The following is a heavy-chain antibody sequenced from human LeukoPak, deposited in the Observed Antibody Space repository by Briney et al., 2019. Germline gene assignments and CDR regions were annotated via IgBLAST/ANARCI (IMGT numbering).Heavy chain of an antibody. Sequence: ASVKVSCKASGYTFIGYYMHWVRQAPGQGLEWMGWINPNSGGTNYAQKFQGRVTMTRDTSISTAYMELRSLRSDDTAVYYCARAGVGATRFDPWGQGTLVTVSS. J-gene: IGHJ5*02. CDR1: GYTFIGYY. D-gene: IGHD1-26*01. CDR2: INPNSGGT. V-gene: IGHV1-2*02. CDR3: ARAGVGATRFDP.